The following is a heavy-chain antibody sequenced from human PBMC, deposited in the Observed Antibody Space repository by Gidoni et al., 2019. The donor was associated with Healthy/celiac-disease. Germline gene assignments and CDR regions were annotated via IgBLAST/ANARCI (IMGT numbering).Heavy chain of an antibody. D-gene: IGHD3-3*01. CDR3: ARGSPFWSGYYGGGSFDY. V-gene: IGHV4-31*03. CDR2: IYYSGST. Sequence: QVQLQESGPGLVKPSQTLSLTCTVSGGSISSGGYYWSWIRQHPGKGLEWIGYIYYSGSTYYNPSLKSRVTISVDTSKNQFSLKLSSVTAADTAVYYCARGSPFWSGYYGGGSFDYWGQGTLVTVSS. CDR1: GGSISSGGYY. J-gene: IGHJ4*02.